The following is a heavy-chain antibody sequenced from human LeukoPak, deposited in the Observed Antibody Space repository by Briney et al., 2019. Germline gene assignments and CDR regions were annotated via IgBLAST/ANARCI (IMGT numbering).Heavy chain of an antibody. V-gene: IGHV1-8*01. Sequence: ASVKVSCKASGYTFTSYDINWVRQATGQGLEWMGWMNPNSGNTGYAQKFQGRVTMTRDTSTSTVYMELSSLRSADTAVYYCARDRLHAAHFDYWGQGTLVTVSS. CDR3: ARDRLHAAHFDY. J-gene: IGHJ4*02. CDR2: MNPNSGNT. D-gene: IGHD2-15*01. CDR1: GYTFTSYD.